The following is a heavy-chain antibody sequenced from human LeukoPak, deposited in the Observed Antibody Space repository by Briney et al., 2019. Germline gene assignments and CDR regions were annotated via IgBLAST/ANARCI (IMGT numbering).Heavy chain of an antibody. CDR2: INTSGGST. J-gene: IGHJ5*02. D-gene: IGHD4-17*01. CDR1: GSAFTSYY. CDR3: ARGDDYGDFLDWFDP. V-gene: IGHV1-46*01. Sequence: ASVKVSCNASGSAFTSYYIHWVRQAPGQGLEWMGIINTSGGSTSYAQKFQGRVTMTRDTSTSTVYMELSSLRSEDTAVYYCARGDDYGDFLDWFDPWGQGTLVTVSS.